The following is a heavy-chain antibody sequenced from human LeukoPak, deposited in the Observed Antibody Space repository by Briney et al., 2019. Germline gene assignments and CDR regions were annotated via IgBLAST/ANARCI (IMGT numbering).Heavy chain of an antibody. Sequence: SETLSLTCAVYGGSFSGYYWSWIRQPPGKGLEWIGEINHSGSTNYNPSLKSRVTISVDTSKNQFSLKLSSVTAADTAVYYCARDAYGSGSYSTHYFDYWGQGTLVTVSS. V-gene: IGHV4-34*01. CDR3: ARDAYGSGSYSTHYFDY. J-gene: IGHJ4*02. CDR2: INHSGST. D-gene: IGHD3-10*01. CDR1: GGSFSGYY.